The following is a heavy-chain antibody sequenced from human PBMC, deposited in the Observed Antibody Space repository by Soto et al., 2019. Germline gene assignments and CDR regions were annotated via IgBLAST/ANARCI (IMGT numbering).Heavy chain of an antibody. J-gene: IGHJ4*02. CDR3: AKDWGLYSSGWYELGVDY. CDR1: GFTFSSYA. Sequence: EVQLLESGGGLVQPGGSLRLSCAASGFTFSSYAMSWVRQAPGKGLEWVSAISGSGGSTYYADSVKGRFTISRDNSKNTLYLQTNSLRAEDTAVYYCAKDWGLYSSGWYELGVDYWGQGTLVTVSS. D-gene: IGHD6-19*01. V-gene: IGHV3-23*01. CDR2: ISGSGGST.